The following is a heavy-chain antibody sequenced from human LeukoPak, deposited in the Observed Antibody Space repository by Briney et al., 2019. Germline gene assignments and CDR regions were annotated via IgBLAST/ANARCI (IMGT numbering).Heavy chain of an antibody. CDR2: ISYDGSNK. CDR3: ARGGGYSYGFKYYFDY. V-gene: IGHV3-30-3*01. CDR1: GFTFSSYA. D-gene: IGHD5-18*01. Sequence: GGSLRLSCAASGFTFSSYAMHWVRQAPGKGLEWVAVISYDGSNKYYADSVKGRFTISRDNSKNTLYLQMNSLRAEDTAVYYCARGGGYSYGFKYYFDYWGQGTLVTVSS. J-gene: IGHJ4*02.